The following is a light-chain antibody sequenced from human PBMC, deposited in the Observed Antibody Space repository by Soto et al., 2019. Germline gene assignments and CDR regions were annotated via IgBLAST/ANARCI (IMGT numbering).Light chain of an antibody. CDR3: QQYHNWPTMA. CDR1: QSVSSN. Sequence: EIVMTQSPATLSVSPGERATLSCRASQSVSSNLAWYQQKPGQAPRLLSYGASTRATGIPARFSGSGSGTECTLTLSSLQSEDFAVYYCQQYHNWPTMAFGQGAKVEIK. CDR2: GAS. V-gene: IGKV3-15*01. J-gene: IGKJ1*01.